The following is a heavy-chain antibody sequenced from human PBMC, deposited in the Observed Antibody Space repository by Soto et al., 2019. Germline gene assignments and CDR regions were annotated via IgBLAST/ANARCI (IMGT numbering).Heavy chain of an antibody. J-gene: IGHJ4*02. CDR2: IYYSGST. CDR3: ARLTGIAVAGTVDY. Sequence: SETLSLTCTVSGGSISSSSYYWGWIRQPPGKGLEWIGSIYYSGSTYYNPSLKSRVTLSVDTSENQFSLKLSSVTAADTAVYYCARLTGIAVAGTVDYWGQGTLVTVSS. V-gene: IGHV4-39*01. CDR1: GGSISSSSYY. D-gene: IGHD6-19*01.